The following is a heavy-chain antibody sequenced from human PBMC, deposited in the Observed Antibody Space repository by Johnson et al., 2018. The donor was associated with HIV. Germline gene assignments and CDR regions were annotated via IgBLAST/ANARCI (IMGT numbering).Heavy chain of an antibody. CDR3: ASLVGSSSGEAFDI. J-gene: IGHJ3*02. D-gene: IGHD6-6*01. CDR1: GFTFSSYW. CDR2: IKQDGSEK. V-gene: IGHV3-7*05. Sequence: VQLVESGGGLVQPGRSLRLSCAASGFTFSSYWMSWVSQAPGKGLEWVANIKQDGSEKYYVDSVKGRFTISRDNAKNSLYLQINSLRAEDTAVYYCASLVGSSSGEAFDIWGQGTMVTVSS.